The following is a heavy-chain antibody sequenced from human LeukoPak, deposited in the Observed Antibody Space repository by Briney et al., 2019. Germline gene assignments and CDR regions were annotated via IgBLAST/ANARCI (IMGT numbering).Heavy chain of an antibody. CDR1: GCSFSSGGYY. CDR2: IYYSGST. V-gene: IGHV4-31*03. Sequence: SQTLFLTYTVSGCSFSSGGYYWSWIRQPPGKGLEWIGYIYYSGSTYYNPSLKSRVTISVVRSKNQFSLKLSSVTAADTAVYYCARDRGYYGSGGRYMDVWGKGTTVTVSS. D-gene: IGHD3-10*01. CDR3: ARDRGYYGSGGRYMDV. J-gene: IGHJ6*03.